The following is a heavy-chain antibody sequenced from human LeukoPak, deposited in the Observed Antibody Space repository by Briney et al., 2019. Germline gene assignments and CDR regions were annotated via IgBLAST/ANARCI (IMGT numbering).Heavy chain of an antibody. CDR1: GFTFSSYA. Sequence: PGGSLRLSCAASGFTFSSYAMSWVRQAPGKGLEWVSAISGSGGSTYYADSVKGRFTISRDNSKNTLYLQMNSLRAEDTAVYYCANLRDIVVVPAAPFDYWGQGTLVTVSS. J-gene: IGHJ4*02. D-gene: IGHD2-2*01. CDR2: ISGSGGST. CDR3: ANLRDIVVVPAAPFDY. V-gene: IGHV3-23*01.